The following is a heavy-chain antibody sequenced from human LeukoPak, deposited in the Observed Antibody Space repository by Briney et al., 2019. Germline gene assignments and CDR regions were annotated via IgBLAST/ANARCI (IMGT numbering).Heavy chain of an antibody. V-gene: IGHV3-23*01. Sequence: GGSLRLSCAASGFTFSSYAMSWVRQAPGGGLEWVSAISGAAGSTYYADSVRGRFPISRDNSQNTLYLQMSSLRSEDTAVYYCAKDAIRGHYATDWYFDYWGLGTLVADSS. CDR1: GFTFSSYA. CDR3: AKDAIRGHYATDWYFDY. J-gene: IGHJ4*02. D-gene: IGHD3-9*01. CDR2: ISGAAGST.